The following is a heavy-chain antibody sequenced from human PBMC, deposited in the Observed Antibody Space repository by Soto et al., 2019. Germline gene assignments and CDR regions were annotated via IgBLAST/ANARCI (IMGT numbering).Heavy chain of an antibody. CDR2: ISGSGGST. Sequence: EVQLLESGGGLVQPGGSLRLSCAASGLTFSRYAMSWVRQAPGKGLEWVSAISGSGGSTYYADSVKGRFTISRDNSKNTLYLQMNSLRAEDTAVYYFAKASGWFGEFDYWGQGTLVTVSS. J-gene: IGHJ4*02. CDR3: AKASGWFGEFDY. D-gene: IGHD3-10*01. CDR1: GLTFSRYA. V-gene: IGHV3-23*01.